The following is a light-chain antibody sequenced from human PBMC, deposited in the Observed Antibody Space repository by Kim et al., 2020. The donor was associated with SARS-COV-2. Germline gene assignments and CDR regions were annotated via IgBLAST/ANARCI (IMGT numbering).Light chain of an antibody. CDR3: AAWDDSLSGQV. CDR2: RNN. Sequence: GQRVTISCSGSSSNIGSNYVYWYQQLPGAAPKLLIYRNNQRPSGVPDRFSGSKSGTSASLAISGLRSEDEAYYYCAAWDDSLSGQVFGGGTKVTVL. CDR1: SSNIGSNY. J-gene: IGLJ3*02. V-gene: IGLV1-47*01.